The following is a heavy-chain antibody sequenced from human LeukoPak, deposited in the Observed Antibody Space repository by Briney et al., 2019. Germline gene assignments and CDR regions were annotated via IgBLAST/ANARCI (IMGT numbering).Heavy chain of an antibody. V-gene: IGHV3-11*04. Sequence: PGGSLRLSCAASGFTFSDYYMSWVRQAPGKGLEWVAYICNSGTTIYYGDSVEGRFTISRDNAQNSLYLQMNSLRAEDTAVYYCARGRYYLDSSGYSSFYYWGQGTLVTVSS. D-gene: IGHD3-22*01. J-gene: IGHJ4*02. CDR2: ICNSGTTI. CDR1: GFTFSDYY. CDR3: ARGRYYLDSSGYSSFYY.